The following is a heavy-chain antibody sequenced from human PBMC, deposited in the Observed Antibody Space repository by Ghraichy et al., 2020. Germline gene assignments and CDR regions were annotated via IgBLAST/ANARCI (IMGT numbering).Heavy chain of an antibody. CDR3: AHRQGGAAATTKDFDY. D-gene: IGHD6-13*01. J-gene: IGHJ4*02. V-gene: IGHV2-5*02. CDR2: IYWDDDK. Sequence: SGPTLVKPTQTLTLTCTFSGFSLSTSGVGVGWIRQPPGKALEWLALIYWDDDKRYSPSLKSRLTITKDTSKNQVVLTMTNMDPVDTATYYCAHRQGGAAATTKDFDYWGQGTLVTVSS. CDR1: GFSLSTSGVG.